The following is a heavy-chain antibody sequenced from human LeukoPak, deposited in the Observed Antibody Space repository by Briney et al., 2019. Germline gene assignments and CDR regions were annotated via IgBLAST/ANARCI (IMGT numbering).Heavy chain of an antibody. Sequence: TSETLSLTCAVSGYSISSGYYWGWIRQPPGKGLEWIGSIHHSGSTYYNPSLKSRVTISVDTSKNQFSLKLSSVTAADTAVYYCARGLTYYYDSSGYYSSYYFDYWGQGTLVTVSS. CDR3: ARGLTYYYDSSGYYSSYYFDY. D-gene: IGHD3-22*01. CDR2: IHHSGST. J-gene: IGHJ4*02. V-gene: IGHV4-38-2*01. CDR1: GYSISSGYY.